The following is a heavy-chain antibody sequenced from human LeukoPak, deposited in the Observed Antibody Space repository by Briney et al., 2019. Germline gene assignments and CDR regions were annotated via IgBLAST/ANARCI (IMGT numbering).Heavy chain of an antibody. CDR1: GGSFSGYY. CDR3: ARVRRSGYYYYYGMDV. CDR2: INHSGST. V-gene: IGHV4-34*01. J-gene: IGHJ6*02. D-gene: IGHD2-15*01. Sequence: PSGTLSLTCAVYGGSFSGYYWSWIRQPPGKGLEWIGEINHSGSTNYNPSLKSRVTISVDTPKNQFSLKLSSVTAADTAVYYCARVRRSGYYYYYGMDVWGQGTTVTVSS.